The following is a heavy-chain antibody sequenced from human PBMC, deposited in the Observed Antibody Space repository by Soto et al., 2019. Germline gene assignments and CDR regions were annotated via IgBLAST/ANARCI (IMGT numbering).Heavy chain of an antibody. V-gene: IGHV3-74*01. Sequence: EVQLVESGGGLVQPGGSLRLSCAASEFIFSASWMHWVRQAPGKGLVWVARIRGDGADSNYADSVKCRFTISRDNDKSTLYLQLNSLRADDTAVYYCASDLELGSVSLGHWGQGTPVTVSS. CDR3: ASDLELGSVSLGH. D-gene: IGHD3-10*01. CDR2: IRGDGADS. CDR1: EFIFSASW. J-gene: IGHJ4*02.